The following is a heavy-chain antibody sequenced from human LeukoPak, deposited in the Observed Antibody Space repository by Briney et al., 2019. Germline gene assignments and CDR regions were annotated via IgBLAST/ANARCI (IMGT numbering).Heavy chain of an antibody. V-gene: IGHV3-33*08. CDR1: GFTFSPYA. CDR2: IWYDGSNR. D-gene: IGHD3-10*01. CDR3: ASGLVGGSFDY. Sequence: GGSLRLSCAASGFTFSPYAMSWVRQAPGKGLEWVAIIWYDGSNRFYADSVKGRFTISRDNSKSTQYLQMNSLRAEDTAVYFCASGLVGGSFDYWGQGTLVTVFS. J-gene: IGHJ4*02.